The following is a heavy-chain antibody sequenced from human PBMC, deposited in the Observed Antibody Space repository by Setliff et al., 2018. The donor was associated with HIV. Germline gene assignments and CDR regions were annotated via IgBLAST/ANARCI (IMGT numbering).Heavy chain of an antibody. V-gene: IGHV3-11*04. CDR1: GFIFSDYF. D-gene: IGHD1-26*01. Sequence: GGSLRLSCAGSDSGDSGFIFSDYFMTWVRQAPGKGLEWLCYISSSGTTTYYGDSVKGRFTISRDNAKNSVHLQMNSLRVEDTAVYFCARWGSGSYERVFDYWGQGMLVTVSS. J-gene: IGHJ4*02. CDR3: ARWGSGSYERVFDY. CDR2: ISSSGTTT.